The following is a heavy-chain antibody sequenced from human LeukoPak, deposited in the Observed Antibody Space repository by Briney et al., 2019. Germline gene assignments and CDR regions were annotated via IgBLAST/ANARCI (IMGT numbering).Heavy chain of an antibody. CDR3: ARLATSSGYFYRTYYFDY. V-gene: IGHV4-34*01. CDR2: INHSGST. D-gene: IGHD3-22*01. CDR1: GGSFSGYY. J-gene: IGHJ4*02. Sequence: KPSETLSLTCAVYGGSFSGYYWSWIRQPPGKGLEWIGEINHSGSTNYNPSLKSRVTISADTSKNQFSLKLSSVTAADTAVYYCARLATSSGYFYRTYYFDYWGQGTLVTVSS.